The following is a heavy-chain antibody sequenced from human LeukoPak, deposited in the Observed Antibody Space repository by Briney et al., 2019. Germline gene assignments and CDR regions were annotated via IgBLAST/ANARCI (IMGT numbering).Heavy chain of an antibody. J-gene: IGHJ2*01. CDR2: VSHSGNT. CDR3: ARHLYSASAFWYIDL. Sequence: SETLSLTRTLSGDSITSSDHYWVWIRQSPGKGLEWIGSVSHSGNTYYKSSLKSRVTVSLDTSKNEFSLILTSVTAADTAQYYCARHLYSASAFWYIDLWGRGTLVIVSP. CDR1: GDSITSSDHY. D-gene: IGHD2-15*01. V-gene: IGHV4-39*01.